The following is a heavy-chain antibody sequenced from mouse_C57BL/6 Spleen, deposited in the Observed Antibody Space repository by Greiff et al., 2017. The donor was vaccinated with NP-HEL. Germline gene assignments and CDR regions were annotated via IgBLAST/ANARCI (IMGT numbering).Heavy chain of an antibody. Sequence: QVQLQQPGAELVKPGASVKLSCKASGYTFTSYWMQWVKQRPGQGLEWIGEIDPSDSYTNYNQKFKGKATLTVDTSSSTAYMQLSSLTSEDSAVYYCARTGYYGSRPDDWGQGTTLTVSS. D-gene: IGHD1-1*01. CDR1: GYTFTSYW. J-gene: IGHJ2*01. CDR3: ARTGYYGSRPDD. CDR2: IDPSDSYT. V-gene: IGHV1-50*01.